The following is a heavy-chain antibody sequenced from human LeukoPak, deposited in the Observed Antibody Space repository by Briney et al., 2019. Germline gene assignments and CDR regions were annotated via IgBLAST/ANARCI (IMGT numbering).Heavy chain of an antibody. CDR2: IIPFFATT. Sequence: CSVKVSCKAPGGTFTNYAISWVRQAPGQGLEWMGGIIPFFATTNYAQKFQGRVTITADESTSTGHMELSSLIFEDTAVYYCARRGAGDPRNHFDYWGQGTLVTVFS. CDR1: GGTFTNYA. CDR3: ARRGAGDPRNHFDY. J-gene: IGHJ4*02. D-gene: IGHD7-27*01. V-gene: IGHV1-69*01.